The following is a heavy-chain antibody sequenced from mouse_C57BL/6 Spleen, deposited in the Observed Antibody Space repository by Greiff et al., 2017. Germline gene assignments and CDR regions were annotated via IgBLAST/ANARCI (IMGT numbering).Heavy chain of an antibody. V-gene: IGHV1-74*01. CDR1: GYTFPSYW. CDR2: IHPSDSDT. Sequence: QVQLQQPGAELVKPGASVKVSCKASGYTFPSYWMHWVKQTPGQGLEWIGRIHPSDSDTNYNPKFKGKATLTVDKSSRTASMQLSSLTAEDSAVYYGTIRLGRGAWFAYWGQGTLVTVSA. J-gene: IGHJ3*01. CDR3: TIRLGRGAWFAY. D-gene: IGHD4-1*01.